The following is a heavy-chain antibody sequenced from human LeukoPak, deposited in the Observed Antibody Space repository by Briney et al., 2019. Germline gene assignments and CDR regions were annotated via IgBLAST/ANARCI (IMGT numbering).Heavy chain of an antibody. Sequence: GSLRLSCAASGFTFSNYAIHWVRQAPGKGLEWVAVVSYDGVNKYYADSVKGRFTISRDNSKNTVYLQMTGLRADDTALYFCARDDCGANCYALVDYWGQGSLVTVSS. CDR3: ARDDCGANCYALVDY. J-gene: IGHJ4*02. CDR1: GFTFSNYA. D-gene: IGHD2-21*02. V-gene: IGHV3-30-3*01. CDR2: VSYDGVNK.